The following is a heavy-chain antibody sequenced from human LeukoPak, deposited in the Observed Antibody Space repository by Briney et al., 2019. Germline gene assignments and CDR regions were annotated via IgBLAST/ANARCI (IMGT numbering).Heavy chain of an antibody. CDR2: ISYSGNT. D-gene: IGHD3-22*01. Sequence: PGTLSLTCTVSGVSLCSVRYYWGWLRQPPRNGLEWIVYISYSGNTNYNHSLKSRVTISVDTSKNQFSLKLSCVTAADTAVYYCARAVRSVVVIPFWGQGTLVTVSS. CDR1: GVSLCSVRYY. V-gene: IGHV4-61*01. CDR3: ARAVRSVVVIPF. J-gene: IGHJ4*02.